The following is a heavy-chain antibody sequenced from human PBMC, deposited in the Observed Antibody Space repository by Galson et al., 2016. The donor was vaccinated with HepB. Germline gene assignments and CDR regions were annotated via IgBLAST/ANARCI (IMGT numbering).Heavy chain of an antibody. V-gene: IGHV3-23*01. CDR2: ISGSGGLT. CDR1: GFTFSSYA. J-gene: IGHJ6*03. Sequence: SLRLSCAASGFTFSSYAMTWVRQAPGKGLEWVSAISGSGGLTYYADSVKGRFTISRDNSKNTLYLQMNSLRAEDTAVYYCAKLGRGREYSSFGPFPDYYMDVWGKGTTVTVSS. D-gene: IGHD6-6*01. CDR3: AKLGRGREYSSFGPFPDYYMDV.